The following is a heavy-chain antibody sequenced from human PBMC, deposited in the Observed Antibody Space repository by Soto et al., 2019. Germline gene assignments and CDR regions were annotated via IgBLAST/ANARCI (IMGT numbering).Heavy chain of an antibody. Sequence: GGSLRLSCAASGFTFSSYAMHWVRQAPGKGLEWVAVISYDGSNKYYADSVKGRFTISRDNSKNTLYLQMNSLRAEDAAVYYRARGPLGGNWLGYDYWGQGTLVTVSS. CDR2: ISYDGSNK. V-gene: IGHV3-30-3*01. D-gene: IGHD2-15*01. CDR1: GFTFSSYA. J-gene: IGHJ4*02. CDR3: ARGPLGGNWLGYDY.